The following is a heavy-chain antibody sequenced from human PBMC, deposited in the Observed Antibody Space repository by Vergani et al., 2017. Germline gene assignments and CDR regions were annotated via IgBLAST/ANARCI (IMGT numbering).Heavy chain of an antibody. CDR1: GGTFSSYA. Sequence: QVQLVQSGAEVKKPGSSVKVSCKASGGTFSSYAISWVRQAPGQGLEWMGGIIPIFGTANYAQKFQGRVTITADKSTSTAYMELSSLRSEDTAVYYCARSPHCSSTSCYYYYYMDVWGKGTTVTVSS. CDR3: ARSPHCSSTSCYYYYYMDV. J-gene: IGHJ6*03. CDR2: IIPIFGTA. D-gene: IGHD2-2*01. V-gene: IGHV1-69*06.